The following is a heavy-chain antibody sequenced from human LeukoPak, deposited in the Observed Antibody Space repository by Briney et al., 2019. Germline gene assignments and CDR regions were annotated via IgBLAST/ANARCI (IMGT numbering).Heavy chain of an antibody. J-gene: IGHJ4*02. D-gene: IGHD2-8*01. CDR2: IYSGGST. CDR3: ATSNGHLDN. CDR1: GFTVSSNY. V-gene: IGHV3-53*01. Sequence: EGSLRLSCAASGFTVSSNYMSWVRQAPGKGLEWVSVIYSGGSTYYADSVKGRFTISRDNAQNSLYLQMSSLRAEDTAVYYCATSNGHLDNWGQGTLVTVSS.